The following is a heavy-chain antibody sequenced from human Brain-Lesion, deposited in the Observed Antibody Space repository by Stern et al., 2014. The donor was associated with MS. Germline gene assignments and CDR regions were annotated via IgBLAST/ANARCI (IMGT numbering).Heavy chain of an antibody. V-gene: IGHV3-74*02. CDR3: ARGERWFDS. Sequence: EDQLVESGGGLVQPGGSLRLSCEASGFTFSNYWMHWVRQAPGKGLVWVSRVNNDGRRTSYADSVKGRFTMSRDNAKNTLYLQMNSLRVEDTAIYYCARGERWFDSWGQGTLVTVSS. J-gene: IGHJ5*01. D-gene: IGHD3-10*01. CDR1: GFTFSNYW. CDR2: VNNDGRRT.